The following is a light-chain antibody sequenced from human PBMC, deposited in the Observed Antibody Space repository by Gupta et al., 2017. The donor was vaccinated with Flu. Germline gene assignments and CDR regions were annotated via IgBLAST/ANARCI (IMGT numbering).Light chain of an antibody. CDR3: QQSYRTPRLT. J-gene: IGKJ4*01. Sequence: DIQMTPSPSSLSASVGDRVTITCLASQSISSYLNWYQQKPGKAPKLLIYAASSLQSGVPSRFSGSGSGTDFTLTISRLQPEDFATYYCQQSYRTPRLTFGGGTKLEIK. CDR2: AAS. V-gene: IGKV1-39*01. CDR1: QSISSY.